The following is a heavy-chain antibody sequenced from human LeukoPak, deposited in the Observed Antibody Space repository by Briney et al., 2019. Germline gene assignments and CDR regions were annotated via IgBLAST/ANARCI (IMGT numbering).Heavy chain of an antibody. J-gene: IGHJ3*02. CDR1: GFTFSRYG. V-gene: IGHV3-23*01. CDR3: AKDSEWELTTQAFDI. D-gene: IGHD1-26*01. CDR2: ISGSGGST. Sequence: GGTLRLSCAASGFTFSRYGMSWVRQAPGKGLEWVSAISGSGGSTYYADSVKGRFTISRDNSKNTLYLQMNSLRAEDTAVYYCAKDSEWELTTQAFDIWGQGTMVTVSS.